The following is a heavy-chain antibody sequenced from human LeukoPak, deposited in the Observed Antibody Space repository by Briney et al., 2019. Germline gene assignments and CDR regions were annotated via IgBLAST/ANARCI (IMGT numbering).Heavy chain of an antibody. Sequence: PGGSLRLSCAASGFTFSKYGMHWVRQAPGKGLEWLTFIQYDGNNKYYSDSVKGRFTIYRDNSKNTLFLQMNSLRAGDTALYYCAKDLPYSSGFNWFDPWGQGTRVTVSS. CDR1: GFTFSKYG. D-gene: IGHD6-19*01. CDR2: IQYDGNNK. V-gene: IGHV3-30*02. CDR3: AKDLPYSSGFNWFDP. J-gene: IGHJ5*02.